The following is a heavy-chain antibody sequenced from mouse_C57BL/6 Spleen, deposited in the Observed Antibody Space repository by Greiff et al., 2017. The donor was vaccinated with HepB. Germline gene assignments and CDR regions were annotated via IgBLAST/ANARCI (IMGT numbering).Heavy chain of an antibody. J-gene: IGHJ2*01. CDR3: ARDQVNYYGSSYSYFDY. V-gene: IGHV5-4*01. CDR1: GFTFSSYA. CDR2: ISDGGSYT. D-gene: IGHD1-1*01. Sequence: EVKLMESGGGLVKPGGSLKLSCAASGFTFSSYAMSWVRQTPEKRLEWVATISDGGSYTYYPDNVKGRFTISRDNAKNNLYLQMSHLKSEDTAMYYCARDQVNYYGSSYSYFDYWGQGTTLTVSS.